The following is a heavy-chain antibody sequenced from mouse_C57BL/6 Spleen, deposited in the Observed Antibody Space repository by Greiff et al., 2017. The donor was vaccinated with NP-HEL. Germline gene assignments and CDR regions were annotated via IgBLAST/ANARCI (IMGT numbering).Heavy chain of an antibody. CDR2: INPNNGGT. CDR3: ARMEDVYGDAMDY. Sequence: EVQLQQSGPELVKPGASVKISCKASGYTFTDYYMNWVKQSHGKSLEWIGDINPNNGGTSYNQKFKGKATLTVDTSSSTAYMELRSLTSEDSAVYYCARMEDVYGDAMDYWGQGTSVTVSS. D-gene: IGHD1-2*01. V-gene: IGHV1-26*01. J-gene: IGHJ4*01. CDR1: GYTFTDYY.